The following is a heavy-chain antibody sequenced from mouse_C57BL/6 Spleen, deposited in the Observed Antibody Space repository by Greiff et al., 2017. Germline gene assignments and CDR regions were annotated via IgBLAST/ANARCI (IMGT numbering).Heavy chain of an antibody. D-gene: IGHD2-4*01. CDR3: ARYPCYDSYFDD. J-gene: IGHJ2*01. Sequence: QVHVKQPGAELVKPGASVKLSCKASGYTFTSYWMHWVKQRPGQGLEWIGMIHPNSGSTNYNEKFKSKATLTVDKSSSTAYMQLSSLTSEDSAVYYCARYPCYDSYFDDWGQGTTLTVSA. CDR2: IHPNSGST. V-gene: IGHV1-64*01. CDR1: GYTFTSYW.